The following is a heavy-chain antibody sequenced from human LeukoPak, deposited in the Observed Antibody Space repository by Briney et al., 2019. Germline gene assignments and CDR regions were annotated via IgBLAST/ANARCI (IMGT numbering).Heavy chain of an antibody. CDR2: IHYSGST. CDR3: ARGSSYYDSSGAFDY. J-gene: IGHJ4*02. V-gene: IGHV4-61*01. D-gene: IGHD3-22*01. CDR1: GGSISSSSYY. Sequence: SETLSLTCTVSGGSISSSSYYWSWIRQPPGKGLEWIGYIHYSGSTNYNPSLKSRVSMSVDTSKNQFSLKLNSVTAADTAVYYCARGSSYYDSSGAFDYWGQGTLVTVSS.